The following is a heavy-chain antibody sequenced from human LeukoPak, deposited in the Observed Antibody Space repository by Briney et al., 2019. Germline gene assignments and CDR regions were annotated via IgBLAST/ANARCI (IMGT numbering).Heavy chain of an antibody. V-gene: IGHV4-34*01. CDR2: INHSGST. Sequence: SETLCLTCAVYGGSFSGYYWSWIRQPPGKGLEWIGKINHSGSTNYNPSLKSRVTISIDTSNNQSSLKPSSVPAADTAVYYCARGYAFDIWGQETMVTVSS. CDR1: GGSFSGYY. CDR3: ARGYAFDI. J-gene: IGHJ3*02.